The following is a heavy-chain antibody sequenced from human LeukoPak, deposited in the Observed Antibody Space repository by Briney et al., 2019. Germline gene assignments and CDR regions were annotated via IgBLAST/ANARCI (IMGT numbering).Heavy chain of an antibody. CDR1: GFTFSSYW. J-gene: IGHJ4*02. D-gene: IGHD2-2*01. CDR3: ARPAEYCSSTSCYSGDFDY. Sequence: GGSLRLSCAASGFTFSSYWMHWVRQAPGKGLVWVSRINSDGSSTSYADSVKGRFTISRDNANNTLYLQMNSLRAEDTAVYYCARPAEYCSSTSCYSGDFDYWGQGTLVTVSS. V-gene: IGHV3-74*01. CDR2: INSDGSST.